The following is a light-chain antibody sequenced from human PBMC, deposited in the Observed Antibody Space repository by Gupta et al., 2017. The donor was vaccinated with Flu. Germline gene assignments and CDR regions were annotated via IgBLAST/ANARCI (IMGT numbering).Light chain of an antibody. CDR3: SAYTSSSTLV. CDR1: SSDVGGYNY. CDR2: DVS. J-gene: IGLJ2*01. V-gene: IGLV2-14*04. Sequence: MTISCTGTSSDVGGYNYVSWNQQRPGKAPKLMVYDVSKRPAGVSNRFSGSKSGNTASLTISGHQAEDEADYYCSAYTSSSTLVFGGGTKLTVL.